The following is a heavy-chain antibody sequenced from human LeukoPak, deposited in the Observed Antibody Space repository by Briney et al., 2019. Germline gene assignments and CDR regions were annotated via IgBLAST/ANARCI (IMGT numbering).Heavy chain of an antibody. CDR2: ISSSGGST. J-gene: IGHJ4*02. CDR3: AKDHEGGRWDYFDY. D-gene: IGHD3-16*01. Sequence: PGGSLRLSCAASGFTFSNYAMSWVRQAPGKGLEWVSTISSSGGSTNYVDSVKGRFTISRDNSKNTLYLQMNSLRAEDTAVYYCAKDHEGGRWDYFDYWGQGTLVTVSS. V-gene: IGHV3-23*01. CDR1: GFTFSNYA.